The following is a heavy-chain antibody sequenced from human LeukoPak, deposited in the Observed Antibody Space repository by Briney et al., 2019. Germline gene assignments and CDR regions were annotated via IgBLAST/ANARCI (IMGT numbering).Heavy chain of an antibody. D-gene: IGHD1-26*01. Sequence: GGSLRLSCAASGFTFSSYSMNWVRQAPGKGLEWVSVIYSGGGTYYADSVKGRFTISRDNSKNTLYLQMNSLRAEDTAVYYCARGRATVDYWGQGTLVTVSS. CDR3: ARGRATVDY. CDR1: GFTFSSYS. J-gene: IGHJ4*02. V-gene: IGHV3-66*01. CDR2: IYSGGGT.